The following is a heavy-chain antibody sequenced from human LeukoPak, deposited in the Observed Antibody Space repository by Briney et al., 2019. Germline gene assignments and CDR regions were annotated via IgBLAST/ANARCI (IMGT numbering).Heavy chain of an antibody. CDR2: ISRSGEST. D-gene: IGHD4-17*01. CDR1: GFTFSGFA. J-gene: IGHJ4*02. V-gene: IGHV3-23*01. CDR3: AYYGDYSSYFDY. Sequence: GGTLRLSCAASGFTFSGFAMSWIRQAPGKGLEWVSSISRSGESTFYADSVKGRFTISRDNSKNTLYLQMNSLRAEDTAVYYCAYYGDYSSYFDYWGQGTLVTVSS.